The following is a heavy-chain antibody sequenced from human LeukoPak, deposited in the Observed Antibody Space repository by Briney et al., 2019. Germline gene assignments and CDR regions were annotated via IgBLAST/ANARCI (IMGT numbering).Heavy chain of an antibody. Sequence: PSETLTLTCTVSGGSISSYYWSWIRQPPGKGLEWIGYIYYSGSTNYNPSPKSRVTISVDTSKNQFSLKLSSVTAADTAVYYCAKVGGYCSGTSCYYYGMDVWGKGTTVTVSS. J-gene: IGHJ6*04. CDR1: GGSISSYY. CDR2: IYYSGST. CDR3: AKVGGYCSGTSCYYYGMDV. V-gene: IGHV4-59*01. D-gene: IGHD2-2*01.